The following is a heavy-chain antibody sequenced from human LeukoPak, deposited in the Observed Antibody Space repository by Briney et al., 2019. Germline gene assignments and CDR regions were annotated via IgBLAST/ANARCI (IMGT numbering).Heavy chain of an antibody. CDR1: GGSISSYY. CDR2: IYHSGST. CDR3: ARAKGCSSTSCYYYYYGMDV. D-gene: IGHD2-2*01. J-gene: IGHJ6*02. V-gene: IGHV4-59*12. Sequence: SETLSLTCTVSGGSISSYYWSWIQQPPGKGLEWIGYIYHSGSTYYNPSLKSRVTISVDRSKNQFSLKLSSVTAADTAVYYCARAKGCSSTSCYYYYYGMDVWGQGTTVTVSS.